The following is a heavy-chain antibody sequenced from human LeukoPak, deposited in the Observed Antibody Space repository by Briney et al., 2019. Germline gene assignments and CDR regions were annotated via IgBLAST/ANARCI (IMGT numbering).Heavy chain of an antibody. CDR1: GFTFSSYS. D-gene: IGHD4-11*01. CDR2: ISSSSSYI. V-gene: IGHV3-21*01. J-gene: IGHJ3*02. CDR3: ARAQMTQDYNDAFDI. Sequence: PGGSLRLSCAASGFTFSSYSMNWVRQAPGKGLEWVSSISSSSSYIYYADSVKGRFTISRDNAKNSLYLQMNSLRAEDTAVYYCARAQMTQDYNDAFDIWGQGTMVTVSS.